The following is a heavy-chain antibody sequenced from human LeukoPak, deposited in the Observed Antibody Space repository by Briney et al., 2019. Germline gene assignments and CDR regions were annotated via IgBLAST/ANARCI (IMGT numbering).Heavy chain of an antibody. Sequence: SETLSLTCAVYGGSFSGYYWTWIRQPPGKGLEWIGEINHSGSTNYNVSLKTRVTISEDTSKNRISLKLSSVTAADTAVYYCASATYYYDSSAFDIWGQGTMVTVSS. D-gene: IGHD3-22*01. CDR2: INHSGST. CDR1: GGSFSGYY. CDR3: ASATYYYDSSAFDI. J-gene: IGHJ3*02. V-gene: IGHV4-34*01.